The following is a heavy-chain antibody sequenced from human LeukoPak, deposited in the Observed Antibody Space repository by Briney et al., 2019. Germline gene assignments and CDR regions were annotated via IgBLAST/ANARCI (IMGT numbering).Heavy chain of an antibody. CDR3: ARFPGDGAFDI. D-gene: IGHD1-26*01. CDR1: GGTFSSYA. J-gene: IGHJ3*02. CDR2: IIPIFGTA. V-gene: IGHV1-69*13. Sequence: ASVKVSCKASGGTFSSYAISWVRQAPGQGLEWMGGIIPIFGTANYAQKFQGRVTITADESTSTAYMELSSLRSDDTAVYYCARFPGDGAFDIWGQGTMVTVSS.